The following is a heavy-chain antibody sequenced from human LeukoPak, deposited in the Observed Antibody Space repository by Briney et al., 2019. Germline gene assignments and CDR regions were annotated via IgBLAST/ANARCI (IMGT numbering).Heavy chain of an antibody. V-gene: IGHV3-64D*09. CDR3: ARDRLHYDSLTGYPAD. CDR1: GFTFSNYA. D-gene: IGHD3-9*01. J-gene: IGHJ4*02. CDR2: ISINGGNT. Sequence: GGSLRLSCSASGFTFSNYAMHWVRQAPGKGLEYLSAISINGGNTYYADSVKGRFTISRDNSKNTLYLQMSSLRAEDTAVYYCARDRLHYDSLTGYPADWGQGTLVTVSS.